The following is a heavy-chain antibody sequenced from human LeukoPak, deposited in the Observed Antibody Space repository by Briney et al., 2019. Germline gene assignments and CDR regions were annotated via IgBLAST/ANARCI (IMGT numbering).Heavy chain of an antibody. CDR3: ARDLSGGGLDY. V-gene: IGHV3-64*01. CDR2: ISSNGGST. D-gene: IGHD3-10*01. J-gene: IGHJ4*02. Sequence: PGGSLRLSCAASGFTFSVSVVHWVRQAPGKGLEYVSVISSNGGSTSYANSVKGRFTISRDNSKNTLYLQMGSLRAEDMAVYYCARDLSGGGLDYWGQGTLVTVSS. CDR1: GFTFSVSV.